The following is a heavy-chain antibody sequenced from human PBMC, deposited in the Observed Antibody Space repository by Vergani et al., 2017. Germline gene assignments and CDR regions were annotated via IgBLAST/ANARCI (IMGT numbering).Heavy chain of an antibody. CDR1: GFSLSNARMG. CDR2: IFANDKK. J-gene: IGHJ6*02. V-gene: IGHV2-26*01. CDR3: ARISDLGYCSGGSCPYYYYGVDV. Sequence: QVTLKESGPVLVKPTETLTLTCTVSGFSLSNARMGVSWIRQPPGKALEWLAHIFANDKKSYSTSLKNRLTISKDTSNSQVVLTMTNMDPVDTATYYCARISDLGYCSGGSCPYYYYGVDVWGQGP. D-gene: IGHD2-15*01.